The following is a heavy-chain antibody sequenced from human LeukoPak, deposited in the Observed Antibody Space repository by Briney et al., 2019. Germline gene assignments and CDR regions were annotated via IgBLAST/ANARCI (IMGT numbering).Heavy chain of an antibody. CDR2: IIPILGIA. CDR1: GGTFSSYA. Sequence: SVKVSCKASGGTFSSYAISWVRQAPGQGLEWMGRIIPILGIANYAQKFQGRVTITADKSTSTAYMELSSLRSEDTAVYYCARGETAILRHYYYGMDVWGQGTTVTVSS. V-gene: IGHV1-69*04. J-gene: IGHJ6*02. CDR3: ARGETAILRHYYYGMDV. D-gene: IGHD5-18*01.